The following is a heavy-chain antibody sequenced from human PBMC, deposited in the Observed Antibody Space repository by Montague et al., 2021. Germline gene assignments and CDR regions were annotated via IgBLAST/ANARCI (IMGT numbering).Heavy chain of an antibody. J-gene: IGHJ3*02. CDR3: ARGIPAHYYDSSGDAFDI. CDR1: GDSISSGGYS. CDR2: IYHTGSA. Sequence: TLSLTCVVSGDSISSGGYSWSWIRQPPGKGLEWIGYIYHTGSASHNPSLKSRVIISVDRAKNHFSLKLISVTAADTAVYYCARGIPAHYYDSSGDAFDIWGQGTMVTVSS. V-gene: IGHV4-30-2*01. D-gene: IGHD3-22*01.